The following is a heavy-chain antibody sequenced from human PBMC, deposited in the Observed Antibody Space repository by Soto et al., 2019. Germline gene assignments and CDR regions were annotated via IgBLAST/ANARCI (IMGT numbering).Heavy chain of an antibody. Sequence: SETLSLTCTVSVGSISSYYWSWIRQPPGKGLEWIGYIYYSGSTNYNPSLKSRVTISVDTSKNQFSLKLSSVTAADTAVYYCARVGPYRTEIDYWGQGTLVTVSS. J-gene: IGHJ4*02. CDR3: ARVGPYRTEIDY. CDR2: IYYSGST. D-gene: IGHD2-2*02. V-gene: IGHV4-59*01. CDR1: VGSISSYY.